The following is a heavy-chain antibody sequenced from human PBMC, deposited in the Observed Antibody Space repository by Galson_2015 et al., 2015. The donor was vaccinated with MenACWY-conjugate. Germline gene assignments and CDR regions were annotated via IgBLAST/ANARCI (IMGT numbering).Heavy chain of an antibody. J-gene: IGHJ4*02. D-gene: IGHD3-3*02. V-gene: IGHV4-59*08. Sequence: SESLSLTCPVSGASISSHYWSWFRQHPGEGLEWIAYIRDTGSLKDNPSLKSRATMSANKSNKLFSLRLISVTAADTAVYYCARLPTWGSIFGYFDYWGQGILVAVSS. CDR3: ARLPTWGSIFGYFDY. CDR2: IRDTGSL. CDR1: GASISSHY.